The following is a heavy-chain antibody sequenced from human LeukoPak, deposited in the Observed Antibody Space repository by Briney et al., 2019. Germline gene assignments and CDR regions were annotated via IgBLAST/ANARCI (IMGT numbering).Heavy chain of an antibody. J-gene: IGHJ4*02. D-gene: IGHD6-19*01. V-gene: IGHV4-39*07. Sequence: PSETLSLTCTVSGGSISSSTYYWGWIRQPPGKGLEWIGSLYYSGSTYYNPSLKSRVTISVDTSKNQFSLKLSSVTAADTAVYYCARTYSSGWYLGPRPDYWGQGTLVTVSS. CDR1: GGSISSSTYY. CDR3: ARTYSSGWYLGPRPDY. CDR2: LYYSGST.